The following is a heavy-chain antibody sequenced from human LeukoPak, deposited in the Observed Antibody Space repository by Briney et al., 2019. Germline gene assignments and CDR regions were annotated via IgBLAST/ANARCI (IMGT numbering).Heavy chain of an antibody. D-gene: IGHD5-18*01. Sequence: PGGSLRLSCAASGFTFSSYGMHWVRQPPGKGLEWVAVISYDGSNKYYADSVKGRFTISRDNSKNTLYLQMNSLRAEDTAVYYCAKDLRGYSYGLYYYGMDVWGKGTTVTVSS. CDR2: ISYDGSNK. CDR3: AKDLRGYSYGLYYYGMDV. CDR1: GFTFSSYG. J-gene: IGHJ6*04. V-gene: IGHV3-30*18.